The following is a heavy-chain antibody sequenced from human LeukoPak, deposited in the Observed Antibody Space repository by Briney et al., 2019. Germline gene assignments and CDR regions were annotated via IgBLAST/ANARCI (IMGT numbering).Heavy chain of an antibody. J-gene: IGHJ4*02. V-gene: IGHV4-30-4*01. CDR1: GGSISRGDYY. D-gene: IGHD4-17*01. CDR2: IYYSGST. CDR3: ARVLSDGDYVFDY. Sequence: SETLSLTCTVSGGSISRGDYYWSWIRQPPGKGLEWIGYIYYSGSTYYNPSLKSRVTISVDTSKNQFSLKLSSVTAADTAVYYCARVLSDGDYVFDYWGQGTLVTVSS.